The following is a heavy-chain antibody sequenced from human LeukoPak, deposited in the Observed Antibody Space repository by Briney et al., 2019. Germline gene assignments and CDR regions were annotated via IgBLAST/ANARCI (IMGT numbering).Heavy chain of an antibody. V-gene: IGHV3-23*01. CDR3: AKDGVVGATTSSYYFDY. CDR2: ISGSGGST. D-gene: IGHD1-26*01. CDR1: GFTFSSYA. J-gene: IGHJ4*02. Sequence: LPGGSLRLSCAASGFTFSSYAMSWVRQAPGKGLEWVSAISGSGGSTYYADSVKGRFTISRDNSKNTLYLQMNSLRAEDTAVYYCAKDGVVGATTSSYYFDYWGQGTLVTVSS.